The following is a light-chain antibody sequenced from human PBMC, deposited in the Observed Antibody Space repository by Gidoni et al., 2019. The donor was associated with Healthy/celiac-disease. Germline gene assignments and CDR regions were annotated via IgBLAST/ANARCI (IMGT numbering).Light chain of an antibody. CDR3: QAWDSSL. Sequence: SYELTQPPSVSVSPGQTASITCSGDKLGDKYACWYQQKPGQSPVLVIYQDSKRPSGIPERFSGSNSGNTATLTISGTQAMDEADYYCQAWDSSLFGGGTKL. V-gene: IGLV3-1*01. CDR1: KLGDKY. J-gene: IGLJ2*01. CDR2: QDS.